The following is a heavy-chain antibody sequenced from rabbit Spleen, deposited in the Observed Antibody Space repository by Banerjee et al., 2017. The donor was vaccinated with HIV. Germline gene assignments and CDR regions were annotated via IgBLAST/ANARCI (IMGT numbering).Heavy chain of an antibody. CDR3: ARNANGGWDL. J-gene: IGHJ4*01. CDR2: IVPIFGVT. V-gene: IGHV1S7*01. D-gene: IGHD4-1*01. CDR1: GFDFSTYS. Sequence: QLVESGGGLVQPGGSLKLSCKASGFDFSTYSMSWVRQAPGKGLEWIGYIVPIFGVTYYANWVNGRFTISSHNAQNTLYLQLHSLTAADTATYFCARNANGGWDLWGPGTLVTVS.